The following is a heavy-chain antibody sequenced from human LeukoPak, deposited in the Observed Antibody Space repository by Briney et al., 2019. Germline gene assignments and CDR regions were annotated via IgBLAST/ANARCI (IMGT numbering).Heavy chain of an antibody. CDR3: AKLMVRGVISDNWFDP. V-gene: IGHV3-23*01. CDR1: GFTFSSYA. D-gene: IGHD3-10*01. J-gene: IGHJ5*02. Sequence: AGGSLRLSCAASGFTFSSYAMSWVRQAPGKGLEWVSAISGSGGSTYYADSVKGRFTISRDNPKTTLYLQMSSLRAEDTALYYCAKLMVRGVISDNWFDPWGQGTLVTVSS. CDR2: ISGSGGST.